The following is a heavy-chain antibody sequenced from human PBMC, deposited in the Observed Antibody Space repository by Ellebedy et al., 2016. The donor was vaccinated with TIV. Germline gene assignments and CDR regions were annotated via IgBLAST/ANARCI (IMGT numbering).Heavy chain of an antibody. V-gene: IGHV4-4*07. Sequence: MPSETLSLTCTVSGASISSYYWSWIRQPAGKGLEWIGRIYTSGSTNYNPSLKSRVTISVDTSKNQFSLKLSSVTAADTAVYYCARDAVSGEFDYWGQGTLVTVSS. CDR2: IYTSGST. CDR1: GASISSYY. D-gene: IGHD6-19*01. CDR3: ARDAVSGEFDY. J-gene: IGHJ4*02.